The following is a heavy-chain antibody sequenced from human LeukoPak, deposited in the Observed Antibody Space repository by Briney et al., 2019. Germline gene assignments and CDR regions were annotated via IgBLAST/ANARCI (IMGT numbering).Heavy chain of an antibody. D-gene: IGHD4-11*01. CDR2: ISYDGSNK. Sequence: GGSLRLSCAASGFTFSSYGMHWVRQAPGKGLEWVAVISYDGSNKYYADSVKGRFTISRDNSKNTLYLQMNSLRAEDTAVYYCANSRTTDLLFDYWGQGTLVTVSS. V-gene: IGHV3-30*18. CDR1: GFTFSSYG. J-gene: IGHJ4*02. CDR3: ANSRTTDLLFDY.